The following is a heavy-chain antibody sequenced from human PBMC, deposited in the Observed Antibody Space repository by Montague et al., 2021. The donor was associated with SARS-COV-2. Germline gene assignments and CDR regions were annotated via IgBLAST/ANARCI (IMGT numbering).Heavy chain of an antibody. Sequence: SETLSLTCTVSGGSISSYYWSWIRQPPGKGLEWIGFSYYSGSTNYNPSLKSRVTISVDTSKNQFSLKLSSVTAADTAAYYCASRHPVGGVRPWGQGTLVTVSS. CDR3: ASRHPVGGVRP. CDR1: GGSISSYY. J-gene: IGHJ5*02. D-gene: IGHD3-16*01. V-gene: IGHV4-59*08. CDR2: SYYSGST.